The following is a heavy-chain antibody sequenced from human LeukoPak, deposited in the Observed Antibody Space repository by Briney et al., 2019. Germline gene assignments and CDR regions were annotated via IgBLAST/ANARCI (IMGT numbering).Heavy chain of an antibody. CDR3: ARGRKIAVAVSWFDP. D-gene: IGHD6-19*01. V-gene: IGHV4-34*01. CDR2: INHSGST. Sequence: SETLSLTCAVYGGSFSGYYWSWIRQPPGKGLEWIGEINHSGSTNYNPSLKSRVTISVDTSKNQFSLKLSSVTAVDTAVYYCARGRKIAVAVSWFDPWGQGTLVTVSS. CDR1: GGSFSGYY. J-gene: IGHJ5*02.